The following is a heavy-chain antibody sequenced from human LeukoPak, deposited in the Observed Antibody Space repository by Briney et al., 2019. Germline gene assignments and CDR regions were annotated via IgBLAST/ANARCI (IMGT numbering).Heavy chain of an antibody. CDR2: INAGNGNT. V-gene: IGHV1-3*01. CDR3: ATYFLAVAGTGTLRLGYFDY. J-gene: IGHJ4*02. CDR1: GYSFTRYA. Sequence: ASVKVSCKAFGYSFTRYAMHWVRQAPGQRLKWMGWINAGNGNTKYSQKFQGRVTITRDTSTDTAYMELSSLRSEDTAVYYCATYFLAVAGTGTLRLGYFDYWGQGTLVTVPS. D-gene: IGHD6-19*01.